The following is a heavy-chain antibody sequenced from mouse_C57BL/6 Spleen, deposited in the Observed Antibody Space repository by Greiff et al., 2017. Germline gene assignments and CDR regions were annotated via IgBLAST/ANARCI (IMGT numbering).Heavy chain of an antibody. Sequence: QVQLQQSGAELVKPGASVKISCKASGYAFSSYWMNWVKQRPGKGLEWIGQIYPGDGDTNYNGKFKGKATLTADKSSSTAYMQLSSLTSEDSAVYFCAREDYYGSPAWFAYWGQGTLVTVSA. D-gene: IGHD1-1*01. CDR3: AREDYYGSPAWFAY. J-gene: IGHJ3*01. CDR1: GYAFSSYW. V-gene: IGHV1-80*01. CDR2: IYPGDGDT.